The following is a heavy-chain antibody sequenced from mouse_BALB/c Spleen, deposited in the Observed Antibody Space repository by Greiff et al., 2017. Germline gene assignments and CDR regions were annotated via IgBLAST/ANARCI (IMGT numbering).Heavy chain of an antibody. V-gene: IGHV2-9*02. J-gene: IGHJ4*01. Sequence: VKVVESGPGLVAPSQSLSITCTVSGFSLTSYGVHWVRQPPGKGLEWLGVIWAGGSTNYNSALMSRLSISKDNSKSQVFLKMNSLQTDDTAMYYCARGDRYKDYYAMDYWGQGTSVTVSS. D-gene: IGHD2-14*01. CDR2: IWAGGST. CDR3: ARGDRYKDYYAMDY. CDR1: GFSLTSYG.